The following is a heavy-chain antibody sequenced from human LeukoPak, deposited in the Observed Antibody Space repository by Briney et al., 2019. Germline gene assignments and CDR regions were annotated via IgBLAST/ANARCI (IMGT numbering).Heavy chain of an antibody. J-gene: IGHJ4*02. CDR3: ARDRRVSTTRGYFDY. Sequence: GGSLRLSCVASGFTFSNYWMSWVRQAPGKGLEWVANIQQDGSEKYYVDSVKGRFTISRDNAKNSLYLQMNSLRAEDTAVYYCARDRRVSTTRGYFDYWGQGTLVTVSS. CDR2: IQQDGSEK. V-gene: IGHV3-7*01. CDR1: GFTFSNYW. D-gene: IGHD2/OR15-2a*01.